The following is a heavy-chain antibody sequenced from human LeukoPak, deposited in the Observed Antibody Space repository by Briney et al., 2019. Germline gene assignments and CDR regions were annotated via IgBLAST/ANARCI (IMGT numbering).Heavy chain of an antibody. V-gene: IGHV1-46*01. CDR3: ARALGEDVDTAMVSDY. J-gene: IGHJ4*02. CDR2: INPSGGST. CDR1: GYTFTSYY. Sequence: GASVKVSCKASGYTFTSYYMHWVRQAPGQGLEWMGIINPSGGSTSYAQKFQGRVTMTRDTSTSTVYMELSSLRSEDTAVYYCARALGEDVDTAMVSDYWGQGTLVTVSS. D-gene: IGHD5-18*01.